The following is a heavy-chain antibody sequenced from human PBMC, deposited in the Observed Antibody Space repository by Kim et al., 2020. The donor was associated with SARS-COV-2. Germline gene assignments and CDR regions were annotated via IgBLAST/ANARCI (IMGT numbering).Heavy chain of an antibody. Sequence: SVKGRFTISRDNSKNTLYLQMNSLRAEDTAVYYCAKDREDYYGSGSYPDYWGQGTLVTVSS. D-gene: IGHD3-10*01. V-gene: IGHV3-33*06. CDR3: AKDREDYYGSGSYPDY. J-gene: IGHJ4*02.